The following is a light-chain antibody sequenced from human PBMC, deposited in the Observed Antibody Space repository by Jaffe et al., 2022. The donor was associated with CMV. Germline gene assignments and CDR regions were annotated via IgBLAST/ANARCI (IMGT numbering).Light chain of an antibody. Sequence: DIQMTQSPSSLSASVGDRVTVTCRASRGINSYLAWYQQKPGKVPKVLIYAASTLQSGVPSRFSGSGSGTDFTLTIGSLQSEDAATYYCQKYDSAPYTFGQGTKLEIK. CDR2: AAS. CDR3: QKYDSAPYT. V-gene: IGKV1-27*01. CDR1: RGINSY. J-gene: IGKJ2*01.